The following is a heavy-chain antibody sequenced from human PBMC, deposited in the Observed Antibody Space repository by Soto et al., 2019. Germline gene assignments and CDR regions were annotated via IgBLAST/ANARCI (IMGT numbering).Heavy chain of an antibody. V-gene: IGHV4-4*02. CDR3: ARNTGY. CDR1: GGYLSSIEW. CDR2: IYHSGST. J-gene: IGHJ4*02. Sequence: TSETMSLTWGVSGGYLSSIEWWNWVRKPPGKGLEWIGEIYHSGSTNYNSSLKSRVTISVDKSKNQFSLKLTSVTAADTAVYYCARNTGYWGQGALVTVSS.